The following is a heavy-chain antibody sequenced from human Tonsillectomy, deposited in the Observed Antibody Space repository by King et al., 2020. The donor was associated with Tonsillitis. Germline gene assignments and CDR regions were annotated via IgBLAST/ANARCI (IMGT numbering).Heavy chain of an antibody. V-gene: IGHV3-33*08. CDR1: GFTFSSYG. CDR3: ARAYYDILTIDAFDI. J-gene: IGHJ3*02. Sequence: VQLVESGGGVVQPGRSLRLSCAASGFTFSSYGMHWVRQAPGKGLEWVAVIWYDGSNKYYADSVKGRFTISRDNSKHTLYLQMNSLRAEDTAVYYCARAYYDILTIDAFDIWGQGTMVTVSS. D-gene: IGHD3-9*01. CDR2: IWYDGSNK.